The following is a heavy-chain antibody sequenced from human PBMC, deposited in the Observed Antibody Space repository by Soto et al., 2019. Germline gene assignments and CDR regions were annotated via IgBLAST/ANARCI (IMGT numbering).Heavy chain of an antibody. J-gene: IGHJ4*02. CDR2: INPGHGYT. CDR1: GYTFTALP. Sequence: QVYLVQSGAEVKKPGASVKLSCEASGYTFTALPIHWVRQAPGQRLEGMGWINPGHGYTEYSQRFQNRVTITRATAASTAYLELNSLKSVVTAVYDRATRPRLEGGPFAFWGQGTLVTVTS. CDR3: ATRPRLEGGPFAF. D-gene: IGHD6-6*01. V-gene: IGHV1-3*01.